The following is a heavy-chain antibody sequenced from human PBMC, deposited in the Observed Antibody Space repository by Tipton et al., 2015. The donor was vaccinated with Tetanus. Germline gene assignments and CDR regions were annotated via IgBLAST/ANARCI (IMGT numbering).Heavy chain of an antibody. CDR3: ARANYDFPKKGPFDS. V-gene: IGHV4-39*07. Sequence: TLSLTCTVSGGSMRSGTFYWDWIRQSPGKGLEWIGNVYYNGNSLENPSLKGRVTLSLDKSKNQFSLKLASVTAADTAVYYCARANYDFPKKGPFDSWGQGTLVIVSS. CDR1: GGSMRSGTFY. CDR2: VYYNGNS. D-gene: IGHD3-3*01. J-gene: IGHJ4*02.